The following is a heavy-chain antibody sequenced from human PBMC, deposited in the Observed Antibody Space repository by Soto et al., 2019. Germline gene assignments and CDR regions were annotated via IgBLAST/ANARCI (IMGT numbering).Heavy chain of an antibody. V-gene: IGHV3-23*01. CDR2: LSGSGDST. J-gene: IGHJ4*02. CDR1: GFTFSNYV. Sequence: EVELLESGGGLIQPGGSLRLSCAASGFTFSNYVMTWVRQAPGKGLDWVSSLSGSGDSTHYADSVRGRFTSSRDNSKNKLYLQMNSLRAEDTALYYCAKGSSRDGYNWGQGTLVTVFS. D-gene: IGHD5-12*01. CDR3: AKGSSRDGYN.